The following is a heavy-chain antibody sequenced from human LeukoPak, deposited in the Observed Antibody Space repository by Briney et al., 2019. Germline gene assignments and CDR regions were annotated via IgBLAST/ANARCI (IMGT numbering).Heavy chain of an antibody. CDR3: ASPYCSSTSCYLGY. J-gene: IGHJ4*02. CDR2: IYYSGST. CDR1: GGSISSSSYY. Sequence: PSETLSLTCTVSGGSISSSSYYWGWIRQPPGKGLEWIGSIYYSGSTYYNPSLKSRVTISVDTSKNQFSLKLSSVTAADTAVYYCASPYCSSTSCYLGYWGQGTLVTVSS. D-gene: IGHD2-2*01. V-gene: IGHV4-39*01.